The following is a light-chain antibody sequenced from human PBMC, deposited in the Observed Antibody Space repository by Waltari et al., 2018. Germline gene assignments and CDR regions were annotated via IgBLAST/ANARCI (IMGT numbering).Light chain of an antibody. CDR2: AAS. J-gene: IGKJ4*01. Sequence: DIQMTQSPSSLSASVGDRVTIPCQASQGISNWLAWYQQKPGKAPKLLIYAASSLQSGVPSRFSGSGSGTEFTLTISSLQPEDFATYYCQQHNSYPLTFGGGTKVEIK. V-gene: IGKV1-12*01. CDR3: QQHNSYPLT. CDR1: QGISNW.